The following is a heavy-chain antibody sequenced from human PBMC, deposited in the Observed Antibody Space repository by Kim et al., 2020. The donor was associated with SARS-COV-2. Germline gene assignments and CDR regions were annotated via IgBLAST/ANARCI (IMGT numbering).Heavy chain of an antibody. Sequence: SETLSLTCAVYGGSFSGYYWSWIRQPPGKGLEWIGEINHSGSTNYNPSLKSRVTISVDTSKNQFSLKLSSVTAADTAVYYCARGVGIAAAGTRPVKYYFDYWGQGTLVTVSS. D-gene: IGHD6-13*01. CDR2: INHSGST. CDR1: GGSFSGYY. J-gene: IGHJ4*02. V-gene: IGHV4-34*01. CDR3: ARGVGIAAAGTRPVKYYFDY.